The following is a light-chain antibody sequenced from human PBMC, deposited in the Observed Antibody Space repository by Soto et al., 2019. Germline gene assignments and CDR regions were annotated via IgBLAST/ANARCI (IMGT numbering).Light chain of an antibody. CDR3: SSYRSGSTLV. Sequence: QSVLTQPRSVSGSPGQSVTISCTGTSSDVGGYNYVSWYQQHPGKAPKLMIYDVSKRPSGVPDRFSGSKSGNTASLTISGLQAEDEADYYCSSYRSGSTLVFGGGTKLTVL. V-gene: IGLV2-11*01. CDR1: SSDVGGYNY. J-gene: IGLJ2*01. CDR2: DVS.